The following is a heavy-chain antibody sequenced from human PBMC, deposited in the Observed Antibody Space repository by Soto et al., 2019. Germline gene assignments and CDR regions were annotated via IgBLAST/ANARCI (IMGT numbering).Heavy chain of an antibody. Sequence: TVSGTCVDSGGRISSYYWSWIRQPPGKGLEWIGYIYYSGSTNYNPSLKSRVTISVDTSKNQFSLKLSSVTAADTAVYYCARDPTVISSYYYYGMDVWGQGTTVTVSS. CDR1: GGRISSYY. D-gene: IGHD3-22*01. CDR2: IYYSGST. J-gene: IGHJ6*02. V-gene: IGHV4-59*01. CDR3: ARDPTVISSYYYYGMDV.